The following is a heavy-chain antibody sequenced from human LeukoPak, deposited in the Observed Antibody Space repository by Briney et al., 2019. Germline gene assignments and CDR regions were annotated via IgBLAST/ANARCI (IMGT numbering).Heavy chain of an antibody. V-gene: IGHV3-74*01. CDR1: GNYW. J-gene: IGHJ4*02. CDR2: INSDGSWT. D-gene: IGHD2/OR15-2a*01. CDR3: VSFYETY. Sequence: GGSLRLSCAASGNYWMHWVRQAPGKGLVWVSRINSDGSWTSYADSVKGRFTISKDNAKNTVYLQMNSLRAEDTAVYYCVSFYETYWGRGTLVTVS.